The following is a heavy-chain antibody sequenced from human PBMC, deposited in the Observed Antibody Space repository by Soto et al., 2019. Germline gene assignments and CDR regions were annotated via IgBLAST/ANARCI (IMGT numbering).Heavy chain of an antibody. Sequence: QVQLVQSGAEVKKPGSSVKVSCKASGGTFSSYAISWVRQAPGQGLEWMVGIIPIFGTANYAQKVQGRVTITADESTSTAYMELSSLRSEDTDVYYCARELGGGNPVPYWGQGTLVTVSS. CDR2: IIPIFGTA. V-gene: IGHV1-69*12. J-gene: IGHJ4*02. D-gene: IGHD2-15*01. CDR3: ARELGGGNPVPY. CDR1: GGTFSSYA.